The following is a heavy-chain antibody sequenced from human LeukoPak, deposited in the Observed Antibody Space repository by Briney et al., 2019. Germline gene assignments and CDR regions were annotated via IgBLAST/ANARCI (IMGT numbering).Heavy chain of an antibody. CDR2: IIPIFGTA. J-gene: IGHJ4*02. V-gene: IGHV1-69*05. Sequence: SLKDSPKPSLGTPSIYTTSCVRQAPREGLEWMGGIIPIFGTANYAQKFKGRVTITTDESTSTAYMELSRLRSEDTAVYYCARGDWYYDSSGYSYFDYWGQGTLVTVSS. D-gene: IGHD3-22*01. CDR1: LGTPSIYT. CDR3: ARGDWYYDSSGYSYFDY.